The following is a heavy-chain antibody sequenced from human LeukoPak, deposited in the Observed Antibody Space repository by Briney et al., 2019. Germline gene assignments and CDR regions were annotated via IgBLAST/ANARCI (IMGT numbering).Heavy chain of an antibody. V-gene: IGHV3-30*02. CDR1: GFTFSSYG. D-gene: IGHD2-2*01. CDR3: AKDAVVPAAPDY. J-gene: IGHJ4*02. Sequence: GGSLRLSCAASGFTFSSYGMHWVRQAPGKGLEWVAFIRYDGSNKYYADSVKGRFTISRDNSKNTLYLQMNSLRAEDTAVYYCAKDAVVPAAPDYWGQGTLVTVSS. CDR2: IRYDGSNK.